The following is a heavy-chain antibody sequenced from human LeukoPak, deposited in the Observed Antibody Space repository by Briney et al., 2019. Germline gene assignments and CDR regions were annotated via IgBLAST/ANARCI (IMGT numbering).Heavy chain of an antibody. J-gene: IGHJ4*02. CDR2: ISGSGGST. V-gene: IGHV3-23*01. CDR3: AREQWLPAYGYFDY. CDR1: GFTFSSYA. Sequence: GGSPRLSCAASGFTFSSYAMSWVRQAPGKGLEWVSAISGSGGSTCYADSVKGRFTISRDNSKNTLYLQMNSLRAEDTAVYYCAREQWLPAYGYFDYWGQGTLVTVSS. D-gene: IGHD6-19*01.